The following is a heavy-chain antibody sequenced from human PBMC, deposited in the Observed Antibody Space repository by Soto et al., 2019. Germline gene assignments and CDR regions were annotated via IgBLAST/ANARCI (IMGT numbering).Heavy chain of an antibody. V-gene: IGHV4-59*01. D-gene: IGHD2-15*01. CDR1: GGSISSNY. Sequence: PSETLSLTCTVSGGSISSNYWSWIRQPPGKGLEWIGYISYSGSTNYNPSLKSRVTISVDTSKTQFSLNLSSVTAADTDVYYCARGAPALLRTWGQGTLVTVSS. J-gene: IGHJ5*02. CDR3: ARGAPALLRT. CDR2: ISYSGST.